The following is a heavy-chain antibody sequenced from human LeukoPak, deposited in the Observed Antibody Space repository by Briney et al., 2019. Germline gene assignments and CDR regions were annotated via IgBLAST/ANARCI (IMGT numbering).Heavy chain of an antibody. CDR1: GGSISSSSYY. J-gene: IGHJ4*02. CDR3: ARGGSVGSSSWYDY. D-gene: IGHD6-13*01. V-gene: IGHV4-39*07. CDR2: IYSSGST. Sequence: SETLSLTCTVSGGSISSSSYYWGWIRQPPGKGLEWIGNIYSSGSTYYNPSLKSRVTISIDTSKNQFSLKLSSVTAADTAVYYCARGGSVGSSSWYDYWGQGTLVTVSS.